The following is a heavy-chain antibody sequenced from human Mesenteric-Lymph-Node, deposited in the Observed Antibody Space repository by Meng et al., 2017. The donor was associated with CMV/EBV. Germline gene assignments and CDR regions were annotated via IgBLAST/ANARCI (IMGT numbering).Heavy chain of an antibody. CDR3: AAAGRYYDSSRGMDV. Sequence: GGSLRLSCAASGFTFSSYDMHWVRQATGKGLEWVSTIGTAGDTYYPGSVKGRFTISRENAKNSLYLQMSSLRAEDTAVYYCAAAGRYYDSSRGMDVWGQGTTVTVSS. J-gene: IGHJ6*02. CDR2: IGTAGDT. D-gene: IGHD3-22*01. CDR1: GFTFSSYD. V-gene: IGHV3-13*01.